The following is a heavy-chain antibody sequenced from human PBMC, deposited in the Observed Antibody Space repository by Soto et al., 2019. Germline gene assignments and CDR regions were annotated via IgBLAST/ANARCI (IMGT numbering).Heavy chain of an antibody. J-gene: IGHJ5*02. CDR2: ISGSGFKK. Sequence: GGSLRLSCAASGFIFEDFGMSWVRQAPGKGLEWISSISGSGFKKYYADSVKGRFTISRDNSKSTVYLELNNLSAEDTAVYHCAKNQGVELVPLATVDWFDPWGQGSVVTV. CDR3: AKNQGVELVPLATVDWFDP. CDR1: GFIFEDFG. V-gene: IGHV3-23*01. D-gene: IGHD1-26*01.